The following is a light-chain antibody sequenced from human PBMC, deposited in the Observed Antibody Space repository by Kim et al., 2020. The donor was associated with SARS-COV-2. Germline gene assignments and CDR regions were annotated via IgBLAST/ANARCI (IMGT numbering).Light chain of an antibody. CDR1: QSISTW. Sequence: ASVGDRVTISCRASQSISTWLAWYQQKPGKAPKLLIYDASRLESGVPSRFSGSGSGTGFTLTISSLQPDDFATYYCQHYNSYSWTFGQGTKVDIK. CDR2: DAS. J-gene: IGKJ1*01. CDR3: QHYNSYSWT. V-gene: IGKV1-5*01.